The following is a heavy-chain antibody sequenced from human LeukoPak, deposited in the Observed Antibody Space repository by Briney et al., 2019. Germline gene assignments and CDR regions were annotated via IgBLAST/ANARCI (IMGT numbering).Heavy chain of an antibody. Sequence: PSETLSLTCGVSGGSISGTNWWSWVRQPPGQGLEWIGEISLAGQTNYNPSLNGRVHMSLDKSSNQLSLHLTSVTAADTATYFCSRESGPFCPFGYWGQGTLVIVSS. CDR3: SRESGPFCPFGY. J-gene: IGHJ4*02. V-gene: IGHV4/OR15-8*02. D-gene: IGHD1-26*01. CDR1: GGSISGTNW. CDR2: ISLAGQT.